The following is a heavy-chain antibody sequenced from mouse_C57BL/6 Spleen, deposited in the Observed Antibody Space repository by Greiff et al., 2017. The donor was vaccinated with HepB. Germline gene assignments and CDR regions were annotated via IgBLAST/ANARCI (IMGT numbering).Heavy chain of an antibody. CDR2: IDPSDSYT. CDR1: GYTFTSYW. V-gene: IGHV1-69*01. J-gene: IGHJ1*03. D-gene: IGHD1-1*01. CDR3: ARRGSSYWYFDV. Sequence: VQLQQSGAELVMPGASVKLSCKASGYTFTSYWMHWVKQRPGQGLEWIGEIDPSDSYTNYNQKFKGKSTLTVDKSSSTAYMQLSSLTSEDSAVDYCARRGSSYWYFDVWGTGTTVTVSS.